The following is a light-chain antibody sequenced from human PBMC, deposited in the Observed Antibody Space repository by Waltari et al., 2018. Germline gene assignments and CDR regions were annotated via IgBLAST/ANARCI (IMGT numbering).Light chain of an antibody. CDR2: KVS. Sequence: DVVMPQSPLSRPVTLGQPASISGRSSLSLVSGYGNTYFNWFEQRPGQSPRRLFYKVSKRDAGVPARFSGSGSGPDFSLTISRVEDEDVGVYYCMQGTHWPWTFGQGTKVEIK. J-gene: IGKJ1*01. CDR3: MQGTHWPWT. CDR1: LSLVSGYGNTY. V-gene: IGKV2-30*01.